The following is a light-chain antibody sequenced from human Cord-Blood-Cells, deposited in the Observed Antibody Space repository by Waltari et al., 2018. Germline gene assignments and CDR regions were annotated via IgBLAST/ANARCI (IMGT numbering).Light chain of an antibody. CDR2: DAS. CDR3: QQFNSYPLT. Sequence: AIQLTQSPSSLSASVGDRVTLTCRASQGISSALAWYQQKPGKAPKLLIYDASSLESGVPSRFSGSGSGTDFTLTISSLQPEDFAAYYCQQFNSYPLTFGQGTRLEIK. V-gene: IGKV1-13*02. J-gene: IGKJ5*01. CDR1: QGISSA.